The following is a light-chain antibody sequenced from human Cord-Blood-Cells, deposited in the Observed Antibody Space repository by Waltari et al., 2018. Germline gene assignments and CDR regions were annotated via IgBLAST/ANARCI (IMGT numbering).Light chain of an antibody. Sequence: QSALTQPASVSGSPGQSITISCTGTSSDVGGYNYVSCYQQHPGKAPKLMIYDVSKRPSGVSNRFSGSKSGNTASLTISGLQAEDEADYSCSSYTSSSTYVFGTGTKVTVL. J-gene: IGLJ1*01. CDR3: SSYTSSSTYV. CDR2: DVS. V-gene: IGLV2-14*01. CDR1: SSDVGGYNY.